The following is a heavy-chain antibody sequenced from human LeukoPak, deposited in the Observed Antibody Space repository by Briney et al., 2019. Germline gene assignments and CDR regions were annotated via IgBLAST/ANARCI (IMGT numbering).Heavy chain of an antibody. CDR1: GGSIRSSGYY. V-gene: IGHV4-39*02. Sequence: SETLSLTCTVSGGSIRSSGYYWDRIRQPPGKGLEWVGSIFYTGSTYYNPSLKSRVTISADTSKNHFSLKVSSVTAADTAVYYCARPSGYSGYDYGYWGQGTLVSVSS. CDR2: IFYTGST. CDR3: ARPSGYSGYDYGY. J-gene: IGHJ4*02. D-gene: IGHD5-12*01.